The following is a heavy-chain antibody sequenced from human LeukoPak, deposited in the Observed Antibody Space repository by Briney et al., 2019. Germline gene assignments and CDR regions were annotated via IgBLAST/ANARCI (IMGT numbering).Heavy chain of an antibody. CDR2: ISWKSDGI. CDR1: GFTFEDYG. J-gene: IGHJ3*02. D-gene: IGHD2-2*01. V-gene: IGHV3-9*01. Sequence: PGGSLRLSCVVSGFTFEDYGMHWVRQAPGKGLEWVSGISWKSDGIDYADSVKGRFTISRDNSRNTLYLQLNSLRAEDTAIYYCAVDCSSPSCYGQSAFDIWGQGTMVTVSS. CDR3: AVDCSSPSCYGQSAFDI.